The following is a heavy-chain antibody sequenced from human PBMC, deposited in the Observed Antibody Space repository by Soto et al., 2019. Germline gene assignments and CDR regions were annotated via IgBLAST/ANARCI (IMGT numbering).Heavy chain of an antibody. D-gene: IGHD6-6*01. CDR3: ARDRRSSSLDY. V-gene: IGHV3-33*01. J-gene: IGHJ4*02. CDR2: IWYDGNNK. CDR1: GFTFSSYD. Sequence: QVQLVESGGGVVQPGRSLRLSCAASGFTFSSYDMQWVRQAPGKGLEWVAVIWYDGNNKYYTDSVKGRFTISRDNSKNTLYLKMNSLRDEDTAVYYCARDRRSSSLDYWRQGTLVTLSS.